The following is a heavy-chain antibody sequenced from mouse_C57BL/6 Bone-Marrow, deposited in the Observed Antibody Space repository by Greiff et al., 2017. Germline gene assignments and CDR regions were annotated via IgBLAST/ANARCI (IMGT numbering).Heavy chain of an antibody. CDR3: ARYDYDVGLFDY. CDR2: IHPNSGST. CDR1: GYTFTSYW. D-gene: IGHD2-4*01. Sequence: QVQLQQPGAELVKPGASVKLSCKASGYTFTSYWMHWVKQRPGQGLEWIGMIHPNSGSTNYNEKFKSKATLTVDKSSSTAYMQLSSLTSEDSAVYYCARYDYDVGLFDYWGQGTTLTVSS. J-gene: IGHJ2*01. V-gene: IGHV1-64*01.